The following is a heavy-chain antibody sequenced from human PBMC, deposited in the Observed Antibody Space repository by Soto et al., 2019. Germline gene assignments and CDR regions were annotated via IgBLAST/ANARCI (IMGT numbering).Heavy chain of an antibody. V-gene: IGHV3-30-3*01. Sequence: GGSLRLSCAASGFTFSSYAMHWVRQAPGKGLEWVAVISYDGSNKYYADSVKGRFTISRDNSKNTLYLQMNSLRAEDTAVYYCARDWFRITMIVVVITGGMDVWGQGTMVTVSS. CDR2: ISYDGSNK. D-gene: IGHD3-22*01. CDR1: GFTFSSYA. J-gene: IGHJ6*02. CDR3: ARDWFRITMIVVVITGGMDV.